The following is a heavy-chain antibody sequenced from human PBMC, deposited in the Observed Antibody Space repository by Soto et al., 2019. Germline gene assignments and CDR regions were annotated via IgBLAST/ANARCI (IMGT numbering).Heavy chain of an antibody. D-gene: IGHD3-22*01. J-gene: IGHJ6*02. V-gene: IGHV1-69*01. CDR1: GGTFSSYA. CDR3: ARVPMKSSGYYQYQNYCYYGRDV. CDR2: LIPIFGTA. Sequence: QVQLVQSGAEVKKPGASVKVSCKASGGTFSSYAISWVRQAPGQGLEWMGGLIPIFGTANYAQKFQGRVTITADESTSTAYMELSSLRSEDTAVYYCARVPMKSSGYYQYQNYCYYGRDVWGQGTTVTVSS.